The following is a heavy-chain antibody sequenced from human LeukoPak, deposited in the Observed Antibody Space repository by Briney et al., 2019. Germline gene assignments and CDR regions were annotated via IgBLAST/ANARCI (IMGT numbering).Heavy chain of an antibody. D-gene: IGHD3-3*01. CDR2: IYTSGGT. CDR1: GGSISSGSYY. V-gene: IGHV4-61*02. J-gene: IGHJ5*02. Sequence: SETLSLTCTVSGGSISSGSYYWSWIRQPAGKGLEWIGRIYTSGGTNYNPSLKSRVTISVDTSKNQFSLKLSSVTAADTAVYYCAREDYDFWSGYYIGFDPWGQGTLVTVSS. CDR3: AREDYDFWSGYYIGFDP.